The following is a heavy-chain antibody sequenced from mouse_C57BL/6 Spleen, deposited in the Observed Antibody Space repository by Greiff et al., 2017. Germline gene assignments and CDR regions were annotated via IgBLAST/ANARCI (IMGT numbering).Heavy chain of an antibody. D-gene: IGHD1-1*01. V-gene: IGHV5-17*01. J-gene: IGHJ4*01. CDR2: ISSGSSTI. CDR3: ARDTTVVPHYYAMDY. CDR1: GFTFSDYG. Sequence: EVQRVESGGGLVKPGGSLKLSCAASGFTFSDYGMHWVRQAPEKGLEWVAYISSGSSTIYYADTVKGRFTISRDNAKNTLFLQMTSLRSEDTAMYYCARDTTVVPHYYAMDYWGQGTSVTVSS.